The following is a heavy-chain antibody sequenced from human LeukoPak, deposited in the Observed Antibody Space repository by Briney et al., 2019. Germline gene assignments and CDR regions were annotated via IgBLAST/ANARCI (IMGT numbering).Heavy chain of an antibody. CDR1: GGSISSYY. J-gene: IGHJ6*03. Sequence: SETLSLTCTVSGGSISSYYWSWIRQPPGKGLEWIGYIYYSGSTNYNPSPKSRVTISVDTSKNQFSLKLSSVTAADTAVYYCARDQLWFGGDSRGPYYYYYMDVWGKGTTVTISS. CDR2: IYYSGST. D-gene: IGHD3-10*01. CDR3: ARDQLWFGGDSRGPYYYYYMDV. V-gene: IGHV4-59*01.